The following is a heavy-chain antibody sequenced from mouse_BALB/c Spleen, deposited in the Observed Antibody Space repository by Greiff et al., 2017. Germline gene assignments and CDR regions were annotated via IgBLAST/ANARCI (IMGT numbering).Heavy chain of an antibody. Sequence: EVQGVESGGGLVKPGGSLKLSCAASGFTFSSYAMSWVRQTPEKRLEWVASISSGGSTYYPDSVKGRFTISRDNARNILYLQMSSLRSEDTAMYYCARGRYDGYYFDYWGAGTTLTVSS. CDR1: GFTFSSYA. D-gene: IGHD2-14*01. CDR3: ARGRYDGYYFDY. CDR2: ISSGGST. V-gene: IGHV5-6-5*01. J-gene: IGHJ2*01.